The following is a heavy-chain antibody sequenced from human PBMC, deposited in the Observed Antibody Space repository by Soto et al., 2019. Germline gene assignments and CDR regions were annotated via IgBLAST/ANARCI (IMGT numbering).Heavy chain of an antibody. CDR1: GGSISSSSYS. V-gene: IGHV4-39*01. D-gene: IGHD3-10*01. CDR3: TTQGFGGLHGLVDV. Sequence: SETLSLTCTVSGGSISSSSYSWGWIRQSPGKGLEWIGNIYYNENINYNPSLLSRVTISVDTSKNQFSLKLTSVTAADTAVYYCTTQGFGGLHGLVDVWGQGTTVTVSS. J-gene: IGHJ6*02. CDR2: IYYNENI.